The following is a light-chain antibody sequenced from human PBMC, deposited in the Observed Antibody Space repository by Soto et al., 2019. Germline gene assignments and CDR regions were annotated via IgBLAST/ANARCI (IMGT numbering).Light chain of an antibody. CDR1: QMISSY. CDR2: AAS. J-gene: IGKJ1*01. Sequence: DIQMTQSPSSLSASVGDRVTITCRASQMISSYLNWYQQKPGKAPNLLIYAASSLQSGVPSRFSGSGSGTDFTLTISSLQPEDFATYYCQQSYNTPTFCQGTKVDI. V-gene: IGKV1-39*01. CDR3: QQSYNTPT.